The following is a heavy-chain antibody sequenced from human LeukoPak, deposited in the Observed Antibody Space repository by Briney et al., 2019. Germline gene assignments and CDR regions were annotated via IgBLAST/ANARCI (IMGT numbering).Heavy chain of an antibody. D-gene: IGHD3-10*01. V-gene: IGHV4-59*01. CDR2: IYYNGST. J-gene: IGHJ2*01. CDR3: ARGSGNYYSGLLWYFDL. CDR1: GGSISSYY. Sequence: SETLSLTCTVSGGSISSYYWSWIRQSPEKGLEWIGYIYYNGSTKYKPSLKSRVTISVDTSKNQFSLKLSSVTAADTAVYYCARGSGNYYSGLLWYFDLWGRGTLVTVSS.